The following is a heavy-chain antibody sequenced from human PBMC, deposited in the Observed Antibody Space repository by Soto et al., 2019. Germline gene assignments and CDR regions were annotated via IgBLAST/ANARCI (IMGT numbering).Heavy chain of an antibody. CDR1: GGSISSYY. Sequence: PSETLSLTCTVSGGSISSYYWSWIRQPAGKGLEWIGRIYTSGSTNYNPSLKSRVTMSVDTSKNQFSLKLSSVTAAGTAVYYCSSSGSRSYYGMDVWGQGTTVTVSS. CDR2: IYTSGST. V-gene: IGHV4-4*07. CDR3: SSSGSRSYYGMDV. J-gene: IGHJ6*02. D-gene: IGHD5-12*01.